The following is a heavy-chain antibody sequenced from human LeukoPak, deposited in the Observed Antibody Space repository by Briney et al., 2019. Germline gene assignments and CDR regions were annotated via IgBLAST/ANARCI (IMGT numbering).Heavy chain of an antibody. Sequence: GGSPRLSCAASGLTFSSYAMHWVRQAPGKGLEWVTGISYDGSNKYYADSMKGRFTISRDNSKNTLYLQMNSLRAEDTAVYYCSRGDKELVFKRRKGGFDPWGQGTLVTVSS. CDR2: ISYDGSNK. J-gene: IGHJ5*02. CDR3: SRGDKELVFKRRKGGFDP. V-gene: IGHV3-30*04. CDR1: GLTFSSYA. D-gene: IGHD6-13*01.